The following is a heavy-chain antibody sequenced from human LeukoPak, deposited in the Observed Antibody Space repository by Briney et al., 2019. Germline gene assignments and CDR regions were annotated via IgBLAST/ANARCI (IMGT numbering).Heavy chain of an antibody. CDR3: YSMIVVGIRVINDY. CDR1: EFTFTTYG. V-gene: IGHV3-33*01. Sequence: GRSLTLSCAASEFTFTTYGMHWVRQAPGKGLEWVAFIYYDGSNIYYADYVKGRFTISRDISKNTLYLQMNSLRAEDTAVCYCYSMIVVGIRVINDYWGQGTLVTVSS. D-gene: IGHD3-22*01. CDR2: IYYDGSNI. J-gene: IGHJ4*02.